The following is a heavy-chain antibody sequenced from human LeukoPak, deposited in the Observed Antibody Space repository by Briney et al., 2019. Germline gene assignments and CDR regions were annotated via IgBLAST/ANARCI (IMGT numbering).Heavy chain of an antibody. Sequence: GGSLRLSCAASGFTFSGYAIHWVRQAPGKGLEWVAVISHDGSNKYYADSVKGRFTISRDNSKNTLYLQMNSLRTEDTAVYYCARGSRAIVATKFARGRYMDVWGKGTTVTVSS. CDR2: ISHDGSNK. CDR1: GFTFSGYA. D-gene: IGHD5-12*01. J-gene: IGHJ6*03. V-gene: IGHV3-30*04. CDR3: ARGSRAIVATKFARGRYMDV.